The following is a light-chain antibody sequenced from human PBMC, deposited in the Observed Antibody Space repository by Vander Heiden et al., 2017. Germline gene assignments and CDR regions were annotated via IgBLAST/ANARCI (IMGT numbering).Light chain of an antibody. Sequence: QPVLTQSSSASASLGSSVKPTCTLSSGHSSYIIAWPQQQPGKAPRYLMKLEGSGSYNKGSGVPDRFSGSSSGADRYLTISNLQSEDEADYYCETWDSNTRVFGGGTQLTAL. V-gene: IGLV4-60*03. CDR3: ETWDSNTRV. J-gene: IGLJ7*02. CDR2: LEGSGSY. CDR1: SGHSSYI.